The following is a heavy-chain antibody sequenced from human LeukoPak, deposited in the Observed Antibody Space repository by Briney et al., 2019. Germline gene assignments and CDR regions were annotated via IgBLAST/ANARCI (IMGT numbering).Heavy chain of an antibody. Sequence: GGSLRLSCAASGFTVSSNYMSWVRQAPGKGLEWVSVIYSGGSTYYADSVKGRFTISRDNSKNTLYLQMNSLRAEDTAVYYCARDLIDYYDSSAPRTAFDIWGQGTMVTVSS. CDR2: IYSGGST. CDR1: GFTVSSNY. D-gene: IGHD3-22*01. CDR3: ARDLIDYYDSSAPRTAFDI. J-gene: IGHJ3*02. V-gene: IGHV3-66*01.